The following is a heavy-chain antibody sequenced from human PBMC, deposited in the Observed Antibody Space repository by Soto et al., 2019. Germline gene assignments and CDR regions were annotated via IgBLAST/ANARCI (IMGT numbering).Heavy chain of an antibody. CDR2: IWYDGSNK. CDR1: RFTFSSYG. CDR3: AXREDYCSGGSCDFGVLY. D-gene: IGHD2-15*01. J-gene: IGHJ4*02. V-gene: IGHV3-33*01. Sequence: GGSLRLSCAASRFTFSSYGMHWVRQAPGKGLEWVAVIWYDGSNKYYADSVKGRFTISRDNSKNTLYLQMNSLRAEDTAVYYCAXREDYCSGGSCDFGVLYWGRGTLVTVSS.